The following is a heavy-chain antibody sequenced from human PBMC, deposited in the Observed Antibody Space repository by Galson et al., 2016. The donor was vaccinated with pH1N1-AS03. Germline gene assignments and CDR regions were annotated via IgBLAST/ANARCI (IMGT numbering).Heavy chain of an antibody. CDR2: ISTTSSSI. V-gene: IGHV3-21*01. Sequence: SLRLSCAASGLPFSGYSMNWVRQAPGKGLEWVSFISTTSSSIYYADSVKGRFTISRDNAKNSLFLQMSSLRDEDTAVYYCARDGPPQGISVAGSFDFWGQGTLVTVSS. CDR3: ARDGPPQGISVAGSFDF. CDR1: GLPFSGYS. D-gene: IGHD6-19*01. J-gene: IGHJ4*02.